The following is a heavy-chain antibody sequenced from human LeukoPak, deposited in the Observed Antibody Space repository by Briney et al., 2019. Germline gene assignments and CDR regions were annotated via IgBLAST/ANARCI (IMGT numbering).Heavy chain of an antibody. D-gene: IGHD4-11*01. CDR1: AYIFTTFC. J-gene: IGHJ6*04. CDR3: AITGVTYGMDV. Sequence: RGESLKIPCKGSAYIFTTFCIGWVRQMPGKGLEWMVIIHPGGSNTRYSPSFQGQVTISADKSICTAYLQGSSLKASDTAMYYCAITGVTYGMDVWAKGPRSPSPQ. CDR2: IHPGGSNT. V-gene: IGHV5-51*01.